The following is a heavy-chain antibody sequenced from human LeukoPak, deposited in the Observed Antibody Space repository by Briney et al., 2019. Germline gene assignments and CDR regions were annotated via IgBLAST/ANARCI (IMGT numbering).Heavy chain of an antibody. CDR2: ISSTGSYI. CDR1: GFNLNSYM. Sequence: GGSLRLSYAASGFNLNSYMLNWVRQAPGKGLEWVSSISSTGSYIYYADSVKGRFTISRDNPGNVVYLQIDSLRAEDTAVYYCPRVAQSGPTGWFDPWGQGTLVTVSS. D-gene: IGHD1-1*01. J-gene: IGHJ5*02. CDR3: PRVAQSGPTGWFDP. V-gene: IGHV3-21*01.